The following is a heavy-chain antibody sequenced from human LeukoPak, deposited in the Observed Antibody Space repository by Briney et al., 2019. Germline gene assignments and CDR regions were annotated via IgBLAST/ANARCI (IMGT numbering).Heavy chain of an antibody. Sequence: GASVKVSRKASGYIFTDFYIHWVRQAPGQELEWMGRINPDSGGTNFAQEFQARVTVTRDTSISTAYMELSTLRSDDTAVYYCARPRATKLVDDGFDIWGQGTIVTVSS. CDR3: ARPRATKLVDDGFDI. CDR1: GYIFTDFY. D-gene: IGHD1-26*01. CDR2: INPDSGGT. J-gene: IGHJ3*02. V-gene: IGHV1-2*06.